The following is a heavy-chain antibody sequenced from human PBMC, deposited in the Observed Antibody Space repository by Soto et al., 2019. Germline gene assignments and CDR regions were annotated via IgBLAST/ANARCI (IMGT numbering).Heavy chain of an antibody. Sequence: SQTLSLTCAVSGGSISSGGYSWSWIRQPPGKGLEWIGYIYHSGSTYYNPSLKSRVTISVDRSKNQFSLKLSSVTAADTAVYYCARGKINYYDSSGYHLFDYWGEGTLVTVSS. CDR2: IYHSGST. V-gene: IGHV4-30-2*01. D-gene: IGHD3-22*01. J-gene: IGHJ4*02. CDR3: ARGKINYYDSSGYHLFDY. CDR1: GGSISSGGYS.